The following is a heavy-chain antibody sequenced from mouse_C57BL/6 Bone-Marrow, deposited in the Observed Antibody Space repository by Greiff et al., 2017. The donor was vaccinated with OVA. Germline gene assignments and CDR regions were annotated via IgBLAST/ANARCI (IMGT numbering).Heavy chain of an antibody. Sequence: VQLQQSGPELVKPGASVKISCKASGYTFTDYYMNWVKQSHGKSLEWIGDINPNNGGTSYNQKFKGKATLTVDKSSSTAYMELRSLTSEDSAVYYFALPDYYYGSSRYYAMGYWGQGTSVTVSS. D-gene: IGHD1-1*01. CDR2: INPNNGGT. CDR3: ALPDYYYGSSRYYAMGY. J-gene: IGHJ4*01. V-gene: IGHV1-26*01. CDR1: GYTFTDYY.